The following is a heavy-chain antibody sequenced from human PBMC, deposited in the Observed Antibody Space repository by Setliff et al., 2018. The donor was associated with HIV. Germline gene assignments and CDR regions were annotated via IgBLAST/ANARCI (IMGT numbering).Heavy chain of an antibody. CDR3: ARDIYDSGWFTLEY. V-gene: IGHV1-2*06. Sequence: ASVKVSCKVSGYTFPDYYFQWVRQAPGKGLEWVGLIDPDRGETVYAEKFQGRVTLTRDTAASTAYMELSSLRSEDTAVYYCARDIYDSGWFTLEYWGQGTLVTVS. CDR2: IDPDRGET. D-gene: IGHD6-19*01. J-gene: IGHJ4*02. CDR1: GYTFPDYY.